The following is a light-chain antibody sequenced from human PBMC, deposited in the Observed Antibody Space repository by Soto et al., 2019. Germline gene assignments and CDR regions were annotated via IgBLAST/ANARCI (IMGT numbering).Light chain of an antibody. CDR3: QQYYNWPRT. J-gene: IGKJ5*01. Sequence: EIVMRQSAATLSVAPGERATLSCRASQTVSRHLAWYQQKPGQAPRLLFYGASTGATGLPARFSGSGSGTEFTLTINSLQAEDCAVYYCQQYYNWPRTFGQGTRLEI. V-gene: IGKV3-15*01. CDR1: QTVSRH. CDR2: GAS.